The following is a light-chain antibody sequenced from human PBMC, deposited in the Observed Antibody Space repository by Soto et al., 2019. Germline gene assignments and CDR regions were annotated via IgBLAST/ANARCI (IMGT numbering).Light chain of an antibody. V-gene: IGKV3-11*01. J-gene: IGKJ4*01. Sequence: EIVLTQSPATLSLSPGERATLSCRASQSVSSYLAWYQQKPGQAPRLLIYDASNRATGIPARFSGSGSGTDFTRTISSLEPEDFGVYYCQQRSNWPRLTFGGGTKVEIK. CDR2: DAS. CDR1: QSVSSY. CDR3: QQRSNWPRLT.